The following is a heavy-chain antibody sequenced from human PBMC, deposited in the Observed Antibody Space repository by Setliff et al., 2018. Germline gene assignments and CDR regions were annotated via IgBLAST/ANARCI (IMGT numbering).Heavy chain of an antibody. CDR2: IYYSGST. J-gene: IGHJ6*03. Sequence: SETLSLTCTVSGGSISSDGYYWSWIRQHPGKGLEWIGNIYYSGSTYYNPSLKSRVTISVGTSKNQFSLKLRTVTAADTAVYYCARDAPQDYYYYMDVWGKGTTVTVSS. CDR3: ARDAPQDYYYYMDV. V-gene: IGHV4-31*03. CDR1: GGSISSDGYY.